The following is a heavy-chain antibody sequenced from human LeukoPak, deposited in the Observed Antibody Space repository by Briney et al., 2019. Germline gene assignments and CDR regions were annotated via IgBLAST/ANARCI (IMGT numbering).Heavy chain of an antibody. CDR1: GFTVSSNY. V-gene: IGHV3-66*01. CDR3: ALRLLGEYDYFDY. J-gene: IGHJ4*02. D-gene: IGHD2/OR15-2a*01. CDR2: IYSGGTT. Sequence: GGSLRLSCAASGFTVSSNYMSWVRQAPGKGLEWVSVIYSGGTTYYADSVKGRFTISRDNAKNSLFLQMNGLRAEDTAVYYCALRLLGEYDYFDYWGQGTLVTVSS.